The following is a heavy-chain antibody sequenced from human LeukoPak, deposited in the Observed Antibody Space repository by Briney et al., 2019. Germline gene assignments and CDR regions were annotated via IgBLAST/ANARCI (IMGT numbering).Heavy chain of an antibody. CDR1: EFMFGSFG. CDR2: ISSGSDYI. CDR3: ARGGGAPPYYFDL. D-gene: IGHD1-26*01. V-gene: IGHV3-21*01. J-gene: IGHJ4*02. Sequence: GGSLRLSCAAYEFMFGSFGMNWVRQAPGKGLEWVSSISSGSDYIYYSDSVKGRFTISRDNAEKSLFLQMNSLRAEDTAVYYCARGGGAPPYYFDLWGQGTPVTVSS.